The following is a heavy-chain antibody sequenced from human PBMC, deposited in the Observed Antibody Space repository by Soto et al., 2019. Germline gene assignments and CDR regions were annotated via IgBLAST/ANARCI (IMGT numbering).Heavy chain of an antibody. CDR2: IYYSGST. J-gene: IGHJ4*02. V-gene: IGHV4-59*01. CDR1: GGSISSYY. D-gene: IGHD3-22*01. CDR3: ARGLFPGGYYDSSGYYSWDYFDY. Sequence: TLSLTCTVSGGSISSYYWSWIRQPPGKGLEWIGYIYYSGSTNYNPSLKSRVTISVDTSKNQFSLKLSSVTAADTAVYYCARGLFPGGYYDSSGYYSWDYFDYWGQGTLVTVSS.